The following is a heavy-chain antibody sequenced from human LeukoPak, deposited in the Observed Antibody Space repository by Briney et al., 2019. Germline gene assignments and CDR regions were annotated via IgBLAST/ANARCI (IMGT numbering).Heavy chain of an antibody. Sequence: QPGGSLRLFCAASGLIFTSYFMSWVRQAPGKGLEWVASIKHDGSEKYYVDSVRGRFTISRDNTMNSLYLQMSSLRAEDTAVYYCATDRGWRTSGYYLYYFEYWGQGTLVTYSS. V-gene: IGHV3-7*01. CDR1: GLIFTSYF. J-gene: IGHJ4*02. CDR2: IKHDGSEK. CDR3: ATDRGWRTSGYYLYYFEY. D-gene: IGHD3-3*01.